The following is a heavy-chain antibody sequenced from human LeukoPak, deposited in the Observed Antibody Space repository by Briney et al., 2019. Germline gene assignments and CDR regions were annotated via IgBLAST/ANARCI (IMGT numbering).Heavy chain of an antibody. D-gene: IGHD3-22*01. J-gene: IGHJ4*02. CDR3: AFNYFDSSGYYLPLGY. Sequence: PGGSLRLSCVASGFTFSNYAMTWARQAPGKGLGWVSSINNSGGRTYYADSVKGRFTISRDNSKNTLYLQMNNLRAEDTAIYYCAFNYFDSSGYYLPLGYWGQGTLVTVSS. CDR1: GFTFSNYA. V-gene: IGHV3-23*01. CDR2: INNSGGRT.